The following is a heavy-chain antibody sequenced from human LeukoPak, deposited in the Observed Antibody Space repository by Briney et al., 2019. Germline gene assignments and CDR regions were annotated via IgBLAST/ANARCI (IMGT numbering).Heavy chain of an antibody. Sequence: GGSLRPSCAVSGFTLSSYATSWVRHAPGEGLGWVSAIRGRGGSTYYDDSVKGRFTISRDNSKNTLYLQMNSLRAEDTAVYYCAKADPAYYDFWSGYYLLDYWGPGTLVTVSS. CDR3: AKADPAYYDFWSGYYLLDY. CDR1: GFTLSSYA. J-gene: IGHJ4*02. CDR2: IRGRGGST. V-gene: IGHV3-23*01. D-gene: IGHD3-3*01.